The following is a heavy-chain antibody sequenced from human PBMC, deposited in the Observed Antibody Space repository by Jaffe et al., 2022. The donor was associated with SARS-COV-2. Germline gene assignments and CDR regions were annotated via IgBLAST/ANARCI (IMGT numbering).Heavy chain of an antibody. CDR1: GFTFDDYT. J-gene: IGHJ6*02. V-gene: IGHV3-43*01. Sequence: EVQLVESGGAVVQPGESLRLSCAASGFTFDDYTMHWVRQAPGKSLEWVSLISWDGSYTYFAHSVKGRFTISRDNSRNSLYLHMNSLTTEDTALYYCAKDEGKRYYYYGMDVWGQGTTVTVSS. CDR3: AKDEGKRYYYYGMDV. CDR2: ISWDGSYT.